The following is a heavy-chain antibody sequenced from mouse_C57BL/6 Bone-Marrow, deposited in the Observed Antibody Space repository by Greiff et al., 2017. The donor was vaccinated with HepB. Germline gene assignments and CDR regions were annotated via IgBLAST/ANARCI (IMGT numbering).Heavy chain of an antibody. CDR1: GYTFTSYW. CDR3: ARDPLYYGNYYFDY. CDR2: IHPNSGST. D-gene: IGHD2-1*01. J-gene: IGHJ2*01. V-gene: IGHV1-64*01. Sequence: QVQLQQPGAELVKPGASVKLSCKASGYTFTSYWMHWVKQRPGQGLEWIGMIHPNSGSTNYNEKFKSKATLTVDKPSSTAYMQLSSLTSEDSAVYYCARDPLYYGNYYFDYWGQGTTLTVSS.